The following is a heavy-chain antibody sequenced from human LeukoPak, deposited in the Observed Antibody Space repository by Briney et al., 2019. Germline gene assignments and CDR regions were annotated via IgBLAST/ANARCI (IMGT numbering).Heavy chain of an antibody. D-gene: IGHD6-6*01. V-gene: IGHV4-59*01. CDR2: IYYSGST. CDR3: ARGQTSIAARPLDY. CDR1: GDSISSYY. J-gene: IGHJ4*02. Sequence: PSETLSLTCTVSGDSISSYYWSWIRQPPGKGLEWIGYIYYSGSTNYNPSLKSRVTISVDTSKNQFSLKLSSVTAADTAVYYCARGQTSIAARPLDYWGQGTLVTVSS.